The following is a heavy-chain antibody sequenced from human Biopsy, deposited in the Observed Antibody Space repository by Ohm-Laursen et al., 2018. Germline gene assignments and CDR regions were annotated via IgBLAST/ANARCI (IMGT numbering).Heavy chain of an antibody. CDR2: IYYSVMT. J-gene: IGHJ5*02. CDR3: ARDYDTSGYYYVS. V-gene: IGHV4-59*02. Sequence: PPGTLSLTCTVSGDSVTKYYWSWIRQPPGKGLEWIGHIYYSVMTNYNPSLQSRVSISVDTSRNQVSLTLSSVTAADTAVYYCARDYDTSGYYYVSWGQGTLVTVSS. CDR1: GDSVTKYY. D-gene: IGHD3-22*01.